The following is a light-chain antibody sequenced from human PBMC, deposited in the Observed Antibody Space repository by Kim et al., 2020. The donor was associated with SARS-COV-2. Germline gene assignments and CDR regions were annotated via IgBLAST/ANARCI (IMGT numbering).Light chain of an antibody. V-gene: IGLV3-21*03. CDR1: SIGSKR. CDR3: QVWDSSSDV. Sequence: SVALGKAARMSCGGNSIGSKRGQWYQQKPGQAPVLVDYDDSDRPSGIPERFSGSNAGNTATLTISRVEAGDEAVYYCQVWDSSSDVLGTATKVTVL. CDR2: DDS. J-gene: IGLJ1*01.